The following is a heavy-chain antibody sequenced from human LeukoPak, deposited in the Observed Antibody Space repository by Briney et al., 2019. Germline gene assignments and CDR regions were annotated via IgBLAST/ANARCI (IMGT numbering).Heavy chain of an antibody. D-gene: IGHD6-13*01. Sequence: SETLSLTYTVSGGSISSYYWSWIRQVPGKGLEWIAYIYYIGSTDYNPSLKSRVTISADTSKNQFSLKLNSVTAADTAVYYCARRRRIAAAGTDAFDIWGQGTMVTVSS. CDR2: IYYIGST. CDR3: ARRRRIAAAGTDAFDI. CDR1: GGSISSYY. J-gene: IGHJ3*02. V-gene: IGHV4-59*08.